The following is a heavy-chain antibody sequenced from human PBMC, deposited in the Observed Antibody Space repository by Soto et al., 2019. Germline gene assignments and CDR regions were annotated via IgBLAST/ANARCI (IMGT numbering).Heavy chain of an antibody. CDR1: GGTFSSYA. V-gene: IGHV1-69*13. J-gene: IGHJ3*02. CDR2: IIPIFGTA. Sequence: SVKVSCKASGGTFSSYAISWVRQAPGQGLEWMGGIIPIFGTANYAQKFQGRVTITADESTSTAYMELSSLRSDDTAVYYCARDRLPGASQSSRAFDIWGHGTLVTVSS. D-gene: IGHD2-2*01. CDR3: ARDRLPGASQSSRAFDI.